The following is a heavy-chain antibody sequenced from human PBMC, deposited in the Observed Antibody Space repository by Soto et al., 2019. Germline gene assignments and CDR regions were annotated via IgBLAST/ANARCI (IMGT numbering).Heavy chain of an antibody. CDR3: CSLDYGQWY. J-gene: IGHJ4*02. CDR1: GYTFTSHH. V-gene: IGHV1-46*03. D-gene: IGHD3-10*01. CDR2: INPRSGGT. Sequence: ASVKVSCKASGYTFTSHHMHWVRQVPGEGLDWMGMINPRSGGTNSPQKFQGRVTMTRDTATSTVYMELSSLRSEDTAVYYCCSLDYGQWYWGLGTLVTGSS.